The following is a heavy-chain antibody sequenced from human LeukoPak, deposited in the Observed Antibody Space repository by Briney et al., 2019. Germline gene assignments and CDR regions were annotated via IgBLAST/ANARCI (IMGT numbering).Heavy chain of an antibody. CDR3: ARGFGGSYDYYFDY. J-gene: IGHJ4*02. V-gene: IGHV6-1*01. Sequence: SQTLPLTCAISGDSVSSNSVAWNWIRQSPSRGLEWLGRTYYRSKWYNDYAVSVKSRITINSDTSKNQFSLHLNSVTPEDTAVYYCARGFGGSYDYYFDYWGQGTLVTVSS. D-gene: IGHD1-26*01. CDR2: TYYRSKWYN. CDR1: GDSVSSNSVA.